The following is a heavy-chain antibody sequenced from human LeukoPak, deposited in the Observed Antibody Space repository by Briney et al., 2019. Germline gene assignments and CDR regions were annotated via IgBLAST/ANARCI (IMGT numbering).Heavy chain of an antibody. CDR1: GFTFDDYA. D-gene: IGHD2-15*01. J-gene: IGHJ4*02. CDR2: ISWNSGSI. Sequence: GRSLRLSCAASGFTFDDYAMHWVRQAPGKGLEWVSGISWNSGSIGYADSVKGRFTISRDNAKNSLYLQMNSLRAEDMALYYCAKDVVAGVGYYFDYWGQGTLVTVSS. V-gene: IGHV3-9*03. CDR3: AKDVVAGVGYYFDY.